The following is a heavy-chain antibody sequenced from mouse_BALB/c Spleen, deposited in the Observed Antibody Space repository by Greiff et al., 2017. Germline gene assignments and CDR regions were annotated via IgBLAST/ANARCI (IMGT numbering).Heavy chain of an antibody. CDR3: ARHSREYDGRVVVMDC. Sequence: EVMLVESGGGLVKPGGSLKLSCAASGFAFSSYDMSWVRQTPEKRLEWVASISSGGGSTYSPDTVKGRFTISRDNAKNTLYLQMSSLKSEDTAMYYCARHSREYDGRVVVMDCWGQGTSVTVSS. J-gene: IGHJ4*01. CDR2: ISSGGGST. D-gene: IGHD2-14*01. CDR1: GFAFSSYD. V-gene: IGHV5-12-1*01.